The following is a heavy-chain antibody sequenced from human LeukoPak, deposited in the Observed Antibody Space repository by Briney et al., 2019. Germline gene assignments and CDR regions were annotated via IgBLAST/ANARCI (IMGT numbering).Heavy chain of an antibody. CDR1: GFTFSSHW. CDR3: AKLSLVEPTDY. D-gene: IGHD1-26*01. CDR2: IKTDGTDT. Sequence: PGGSLRLSCAASGFTFSSHWMHWVRQAPGKGLVWVSRIKTDGTDTGYADSVRGRFTISRENAKNTVCLQMNSLRAEDTAIYYCAKLSLVEPTDYWGQGTLVTVSS. J-gene: IGHJ4*02. V-gene: IGHV3-74*01.